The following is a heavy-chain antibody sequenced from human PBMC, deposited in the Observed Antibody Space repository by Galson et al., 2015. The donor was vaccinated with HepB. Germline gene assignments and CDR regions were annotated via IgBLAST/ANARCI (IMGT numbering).Heavy chain of an antibody. J-gene: IGHJ4*02. CDR2: ISAYNGNT. CDR1: GYTFTSYG. V-gene: IGHV1-18*04. CDR3: ARDHCSSTSCYLFDN. Sequence: SVKVSCKASGYTFTSYGISWVRQAPGQGLEWMGWISAYNGNTNYAQKLQGRVTMTTDTSTSTAYMGLRSLRSDDTAVYYCARDHCSSTSCYLFDNWGQGTLVTVSS. D-gene: IGHD2-2*01.